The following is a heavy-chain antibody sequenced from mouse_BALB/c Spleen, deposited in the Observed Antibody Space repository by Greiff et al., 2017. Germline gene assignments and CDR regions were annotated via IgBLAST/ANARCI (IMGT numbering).Heavy chain of an antibody. CDR2: INSNGGST. CDR3: ARDLYDGYYEFAY. CDR1: GFTFSSYG. D-gene: IGHD2-3*01. Sequence: EVQRVESGGGLVQPGGSLKLSCAATGFTFSSYGMAWVRQTPDKRLELVATINSNGGSTYYPDSVKGRFTISRDNAKNTLYLQMSSLKSEDTAMYYCARDLYDGYYEFAYWGQGTLVTVSA. J-gene: IGHJ3*01. V-gene: IGHV5-6-3*01.